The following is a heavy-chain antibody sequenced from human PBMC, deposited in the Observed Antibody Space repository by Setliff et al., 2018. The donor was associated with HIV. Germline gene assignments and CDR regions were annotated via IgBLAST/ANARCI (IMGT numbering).Heavy chain of an antibody. V-gene: IGHV3-7*03. CDR3: ARDRGGAAAGGYYYMDV. CDR1: GFTFSKFW. CDR2: IKQDGSET. D-gene: IGHD6-13*01. Sequence: PGGSLRLSCIASGFTFSKFWMRWVRQAPGKGLERVADIKQDGSETYYVDSVKGRFTISRDNAKNSLYLQRNSLRAEDTAVYYCARDRGGAAAGGYYYMDVWGKGTTVTVSS. J-gene: IGHJ6*03.